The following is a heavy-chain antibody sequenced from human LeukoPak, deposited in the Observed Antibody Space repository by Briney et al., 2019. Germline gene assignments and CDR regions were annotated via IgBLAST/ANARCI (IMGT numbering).Heavy chain of an antibody. V-gene: IGHV4-34*01. CDR1: GGSFSGYY. D-gene: IGHD3-10*01. Sequence: SETLSLTSAVYGGSFSGYYWSWIRQPPGKGLEWIGEINHSGSTNYNPSLKSRVTISVDTSKNQFSLKLSSVTAADTAVYYCARAASYYGSGSYYKGNWFDPWGQGTLVTVSS. CDR2: INHSGST. J-gene: IGHJ5*02. CDR3: ARAASYYGSGSYYKGNWFDP.